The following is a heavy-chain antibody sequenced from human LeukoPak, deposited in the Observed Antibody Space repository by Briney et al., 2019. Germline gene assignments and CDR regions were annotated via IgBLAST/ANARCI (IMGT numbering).Heavy chain of an antibody. CDR3: ARDNGLRFFDY. CDR1: GGSISSYY. J-gene: IGHJ4*02. CDR2: IYTSGST. Sequence: SETLSLTCTVSGGSISSYYWSWLRQPAGKGLEWIRRIYTSGSTNYNPSLKSRVTMSVDTSKNQFSLKLSSVTAADTAVYYCARDNGLRFFDYWGQGTLVTVSS. V-gene: IGHV4-4*07. D-gene: IGHD3-3*01.